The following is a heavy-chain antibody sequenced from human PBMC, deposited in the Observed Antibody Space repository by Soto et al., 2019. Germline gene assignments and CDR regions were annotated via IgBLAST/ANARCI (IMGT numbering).Heavy chain of an antibody. CDR1: GFTFSSYS. J-gene: IGHJ4*02. V-gene: IGHV3-48*01. Sequence: PGGSLRLSCAAFGFTFSSYSMNWVRQAPGKGLEWVSYISTTSSTIYYADSVKGRFTISRDNAKNSLYLQMNSLRAEDTAVYYCAKDAHYDSSGYYDPYYFDYWGQGTLVTVSS. CDR2: ISTTSSTI. CDR3: AKDAHYDSSGYYDPYYFDY. D-gene: IGHD3-22*01.